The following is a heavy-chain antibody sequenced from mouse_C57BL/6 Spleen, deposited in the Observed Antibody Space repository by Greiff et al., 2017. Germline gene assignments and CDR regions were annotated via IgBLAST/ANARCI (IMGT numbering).Heavy chain of an antibody. CDR3: ARSIYYGNPYFDY. D-gene: IGHD2-1*01. CDR2: FHPYNDDT. V-gene: IGHV1-47*01. Sequence: QVQLKESGAELVKPGASVKMSCKASGYTFTTYPLEWMKQNHGKSLEWIGNFHPYNDDTKYNEKFKGKATLTVEKSSSTVYLELSRLTSDDSAVYYCARSIYYGNPYFDYWGQGTTLTVSS. CDR1: GYTFTTYP. J-gene: IGHJ2*01.